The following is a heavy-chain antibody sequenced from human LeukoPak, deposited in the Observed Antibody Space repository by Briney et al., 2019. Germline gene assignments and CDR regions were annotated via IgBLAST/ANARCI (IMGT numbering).Heavy chain of an antibody. J-gene: IGHJ5*01. CDR3: ARGGPTRYSYSFDS. CDR2: IYYSGNT. D-gene: IGHD1-1*01. V-gene: IGHV4-31*03. Sequence: PSETLSLTCTVSGGSISRGGYYWSWIRQHPGKGLEWMAYIYYSGNTYYNSSLQSRVTISIDTSQNQFSLKLSSVTAADTAVYYCARGGPTRYSYSFDSWGQGTLVTVSS. CDR1: GGSISRGGYY.